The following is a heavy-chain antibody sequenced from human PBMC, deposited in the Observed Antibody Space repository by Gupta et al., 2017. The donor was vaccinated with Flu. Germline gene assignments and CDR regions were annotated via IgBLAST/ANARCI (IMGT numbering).Heavy chain of an antibody. D-gene: IGHD6-13*01. Sequence: EVQLVESGGGLVKPGGSLRLSCAASGFTFSNAWMSWVRQAPGKGLEWVGRIKSKTDGGTTDYAAPVKGRFTISRDDSKNTLYLQMNSLKTEDTAVYYCTTDAWQQLVLGGGWFDPWGQGTLVTVSS. J-gene: IGHJ5*02. CDR2: IKSKTDGGTT. V-gene: IGHV3-15*01. CDR3: TTDAWQQLVLGGGWFDP. CDR1: GFTFSNAW.